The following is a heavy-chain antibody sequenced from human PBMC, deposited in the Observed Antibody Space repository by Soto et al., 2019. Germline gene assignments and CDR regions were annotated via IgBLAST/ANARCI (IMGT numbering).Heavy chain of an antibody. CDR2: IIPIFGTA. V-gene: IGHV1-69*13. D-gene: IGHD6-19*01. J-gene: IGHJ5*02. CDR1: GGTFSSYA. Sequence: GASVKVSCKASGGTFSSYAISWVRQAPGQGLEWMGGIIPIFGTANYAQKFQGRVTITADESTSTAYMELSSLRSEDTAVYYCARDIAVAGTAPSRWSDPWGQGTLVTVSP. CDR3: ARDIAVAGTAPSRWSDP.